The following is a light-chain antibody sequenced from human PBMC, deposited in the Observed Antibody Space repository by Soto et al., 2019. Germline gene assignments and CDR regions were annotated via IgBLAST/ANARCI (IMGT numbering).Light chain of an antibody. CDR3: QQYNTWPPT. J-gene: IGKJ3*01. CDR2: DTS. CDR1: QSVSSY. V-gene: IGKV3-11*01. Sequence: VLTQSPATLSLSPGERATLSCRASQSVSSYLAWYQQKPGQAPRLLIYDTSNRATGVPARFTGSGSGTEFTLAINSLQSEGFAVYWCQQYNTWPPTFGPGTKVDIK.